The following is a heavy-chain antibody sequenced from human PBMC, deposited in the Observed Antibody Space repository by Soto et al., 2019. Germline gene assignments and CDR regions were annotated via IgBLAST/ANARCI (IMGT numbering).Heavy chain of an antibody. V-gene: IGHV4-4*02. CDR1: CGSIGNSNW. CDR3: AHRPIVGAAI. CDR2: IYHTGST. J-gene: IGHJ4*02. Sequence: SETLSLTCGVFCGSIGNSNWWTWVRQPPGKGLEWIGEIYHTGSTNYNSSLMSRVTISLDKPNNQFSLKLSSVTAADTAVYYCAHRPIVGAAIWGQGTLVTVSS. D-gene: IGHD1-26*01.